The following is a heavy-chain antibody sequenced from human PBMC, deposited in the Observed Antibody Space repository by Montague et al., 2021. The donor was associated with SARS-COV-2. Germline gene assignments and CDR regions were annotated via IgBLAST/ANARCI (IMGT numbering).Heavy chain of an antibody. Sequence: SLRLSCAASGFTVSSNHMTWVRQAPGKGLEWVAVLYIGENTYYADSVKGRFTVSRDNSKNSVCLQMNNLRAEDTAVYYCARERRGSFYLDYWGQGTLVTVSS. D-gene: IGHD3-10*01. CDR3: ARERRGSFYLDY. J-gene: IGHJ4*02. CDR1: GFTVSSNH. V-gene: IGHV3-53*01. CDR2: LYIGENT.